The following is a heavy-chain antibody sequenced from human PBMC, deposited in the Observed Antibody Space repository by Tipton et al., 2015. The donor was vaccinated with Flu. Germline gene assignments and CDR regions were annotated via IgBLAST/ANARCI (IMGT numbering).Heavy chain of an antibody. D-gene: IGHD3-22*01. CDR2: IYQSGTT. Sequence: TLSLTCTVSGGSISSYHWSWIRQPPGKGLEWIGSIYQSGTTYYNPSLKSRVTISVDTSRNQFSLKLSSVTAADTAVYYCAKTYFDSRDSPDRFDPWGQGTLVTVSS. CDR3: AKTYFDSRDSPDRFDP. J-gene: IGHJ5*02. V-gene: IGHV4-59*08. CDR1: GGSISSYH.